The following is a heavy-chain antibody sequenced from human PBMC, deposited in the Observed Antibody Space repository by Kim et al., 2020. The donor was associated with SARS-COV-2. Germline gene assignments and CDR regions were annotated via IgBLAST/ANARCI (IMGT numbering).Heavy chain of an antibody. J-gene: IGHJ1*01. CDR1: GFTFSSYG. CDR3: AKVAGIAAAGTGYSQH. CDR2: IWYDGSNK. V-gene: IGHV3-33*06. Sequence: GGSLRLSCAASGFTFSSYGMHWVRQAPGKGLEWVAVIWYDGSNKYYADSVKGRFTISRDNSKNTLYLQMNSLRAEDTAVYYCAKVAGIAAAGTGYSQHWGQGTLVTVSS. D-gene: IGHD6-13*01.